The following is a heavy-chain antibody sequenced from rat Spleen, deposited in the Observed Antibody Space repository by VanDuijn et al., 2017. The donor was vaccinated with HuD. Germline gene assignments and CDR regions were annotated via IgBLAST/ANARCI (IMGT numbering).Heavy chain of an antibody. CDR1: GFTFSNYG. Sequence: EVQLVESGGGLVQPGRSLKLSCAASGFTFSNYGMAWVRQTPTKGLEWVASISYDGGRNFYRDSVRGRFTISRDNAKSTLFLQMDSLRSEDTANYYCVRQGNPGTGFAYWGQGTLVTVSS. CDR3: VRQGNPGTGFAY. J-gene: IGHJ3*01. D-gene: IGHD1-4*01. CDR2: ISYDGGRN. V-gene: IGHV5-29*01.